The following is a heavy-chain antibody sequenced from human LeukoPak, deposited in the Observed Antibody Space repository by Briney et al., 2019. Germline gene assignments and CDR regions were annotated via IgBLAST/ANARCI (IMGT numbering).Heavy chain of an antibody. CDR3: ARGGSTRIYYSDY. V-gene: IGHV3-53*01. Sequence: GGSLRLSCAVSGFTVSSNYMSWVRQAPGKGLEWVSVIFSGGGTYYADSVKGRFTISRDNFKNTLYLQMNSLRAEDTAVYYCARGGSTRIYYSDYWGQGTLVTVSS. CDR1: GFTVSSNY. J-gene: IGHJ4*02. CDR2: IFSGGGT.